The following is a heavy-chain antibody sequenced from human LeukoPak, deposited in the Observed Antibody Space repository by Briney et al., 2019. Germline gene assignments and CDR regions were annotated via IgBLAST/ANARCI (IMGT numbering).Heavy chain of an antibody. V-gene: IGHV4-34*01. J-gene: IGHJ5*02. Sequence: SETLSLTCAVYGGSFSGYYWSWIRQPPGKGLEWIGEINHSGSTNYNPSLKSRVTISVDTSKNQFSPKLSSVTAADTAVYYCASSRDGYNYGGWFDPWGQGTLVTVSS. D-gene: IGHD5-24*01. CDR2: INHSGST. CDR3: ASSRDGYNYGGWFDP. CDR1: GGSFSGYY.